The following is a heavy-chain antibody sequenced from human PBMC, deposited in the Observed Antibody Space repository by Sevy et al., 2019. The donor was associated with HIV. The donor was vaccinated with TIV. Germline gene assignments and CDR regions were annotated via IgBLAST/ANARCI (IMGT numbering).Heavy chain of an antibody. Sequence: QSQTLSLTCAVYGGSFSGYYWSWIRQPPGKGLEWIGEINHSGSTNYNPSLKSRVTISGDTSKNQFSLKLSSVTAADTAVYYCARGGSTYYGSGSYYVVGRLIDNWFDPWGQGTLVTVSS. V-gene: IGHV4-34*01. CDR3: ARGGSTYYGSGSYYVVGRLIDNWFDP. D-gene: IGHD3-10*01. CDR1: GGSFSGYY. J-gene: IGHJ5*02. CDR2: INHSGST.